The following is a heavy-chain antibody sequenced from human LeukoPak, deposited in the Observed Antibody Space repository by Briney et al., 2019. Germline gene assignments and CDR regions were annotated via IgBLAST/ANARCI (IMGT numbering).Heavy chain of an antibody. Sequence: SETLSLTCAVYGGSFSGYYWGWIRQPPEKGLEWIGSIYYSGSTYYNPSLKSRITISVDTSKNKFSLKLTSVTAADTAIYYCARVTGSYYFYYYMDVWGKGTTVTVSS. J-gene: IGHJ6*03. CDR3: ARVTGSYYFYYYMDV. D-gene: IGHD3-10*01. CDR2: IYYSGST. CDR1: GGSFSGYY. V-gene: IGHV4-34*01.